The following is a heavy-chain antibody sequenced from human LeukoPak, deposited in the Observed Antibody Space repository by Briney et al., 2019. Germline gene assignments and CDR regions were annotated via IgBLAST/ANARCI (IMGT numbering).Heavy chain of an antibody. Sequence: LAGGSLRLSCAASGFTVSSNYMSWVRQAPGKGLEWVSVIYSGGSTYYADSVKGRFTISRDNSKNTLYLQMNSLRAEDAAVYYCASDYYDSSGYYWGQGTLVTVSS. CDR1: GFTVSSNY. J-gene: IGHJ4*02. V-gene: IGHV3-66*01. CDR2: IYSGGST. CDR3: ASDYYDSSGYY. D-gene: IGHD3-22*01.